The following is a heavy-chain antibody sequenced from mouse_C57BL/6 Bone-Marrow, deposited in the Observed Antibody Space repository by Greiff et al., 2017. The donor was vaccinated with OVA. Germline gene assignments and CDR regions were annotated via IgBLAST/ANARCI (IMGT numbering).Heavy chain of an antibody. V-gene: IGHV1-55*01. CDR2: IYPGSGST. CDR3: ASKCDAGCCAMDY. D-gene: IGHD1-3*01. CDR1: GYTFTSYW. Sequence: QVQLQQPGAELVKPGASVKMSCKASGYTFTSYWITWVKQRPGQGLEWIGDIYPGSGSTNYNEKFKSKATLTVDTSSSTAYMQLSSLTSEDSTVYDSASKCDAGCCAMDYWGQGTSVTVSS. J-gene: IGHJ4*01.